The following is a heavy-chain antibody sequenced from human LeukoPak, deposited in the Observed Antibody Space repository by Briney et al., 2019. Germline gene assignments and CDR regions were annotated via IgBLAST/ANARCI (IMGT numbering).Heavy chain of an antibody. D-gene: IGHD4-17*01. CDR1: GFTFSSYV. Sequence: GWSLRLSCAASGFTFSSYVMSEVGQPPGKGLEGVAAISGSGGSTYYADSVKGRFTISRDNSKNTLYLQMNSLRAEDTAVYYCAKVMGYGDYGDYYYMDVWGKGTTVTVSS. J-gene: IGHJ6*03. CDR2: ISGSGGST. V-gene: IGHV3-23*01. CDR3: AKVMGYGDYGDYYYMDV.